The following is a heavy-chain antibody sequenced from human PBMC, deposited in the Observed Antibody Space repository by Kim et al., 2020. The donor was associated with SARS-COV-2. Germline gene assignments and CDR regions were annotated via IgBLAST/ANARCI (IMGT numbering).Heavy chain of an antibody. J-gene: IGHJ3*02. V-gene: IGHV4-4*02. CDR3: TRVTGYGDGALDM. CDR1: GGSVTRTW. CDR2: IYQSGST. Sequence: SETLSLTCAVSGGSVTRTWWSWVRQPPGKGPEGIGKIYQSGSTNYNPSLASRVTISLDKSKNQLSLKLNSVTAADTALYYCTRVTGYGDGALDMWGQGTMVIVSS. D-gene: IGHD2-15*01.